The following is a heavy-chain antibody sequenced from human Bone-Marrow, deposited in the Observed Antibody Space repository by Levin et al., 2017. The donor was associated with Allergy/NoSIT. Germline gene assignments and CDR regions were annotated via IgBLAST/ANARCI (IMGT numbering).Heavy chain of an antibody. Sequence: PGGSLRLSCAASGISFKNSIIHWVRQAPGKGLEYVSAISNIDGSIYYANSVEDRFTISGDNSKNTVYLQMGSLRPEDTAVYFCAREGYTSGRAGAFNMWGQGTMVLVSS. CDR1: GISFKNSI. D-gene: IGHD6-19*01. V-gene: IGHV3-64*01. J-gene: IGHJ3*02. CDR3: AREGYTSGRAGAFNM. CDR2: ISNIDGSI.